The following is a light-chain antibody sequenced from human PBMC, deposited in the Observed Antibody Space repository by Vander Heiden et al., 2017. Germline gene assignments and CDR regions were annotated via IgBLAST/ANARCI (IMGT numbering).Light chain of an antibody. CDR3: CSYAGSVV. V-gene: IGLV2-23*02. J-gene: IGLJ2*01. CDR1: SSDVGSYNL. Sequence: QSALTQPASVSGSPGQSITISCTGTSSDVGSYNLASWYQQHPGKAPKLMIYEVSKRPSGVSNRFSGSKSGNTASLTISGLQAEDEADYYCCSYAGSVVFGGGTKLTVL. CDR2: EVS.